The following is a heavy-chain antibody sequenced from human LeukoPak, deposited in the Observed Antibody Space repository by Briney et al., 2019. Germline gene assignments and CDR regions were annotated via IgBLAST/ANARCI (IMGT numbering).Heavy chain of an antibody. CDR1: GYTFTGYY. V-gene: IGHV1-2*02. Sequence: ASVKVSCKASGYTFTGYYMHWVRQAPGQGLEWMGWINPNSGGTNYAQKLQGRVTMTTDTSTSTAYMELRSLRSDDTAVYYCAREGPLSSGWFDYWGQGTLVTVSS. CDR3: AREGPLSSGWFDY. CDR2: INPNSGGT. D-gene: IGHD6-19*01. J-gene: IGHJ4*02.